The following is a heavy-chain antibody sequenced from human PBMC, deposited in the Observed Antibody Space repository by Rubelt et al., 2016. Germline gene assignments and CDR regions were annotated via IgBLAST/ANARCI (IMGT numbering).Heavy chain of an antibody. CDR1: GFTFSSYS. V-gene: IGHV3-48*04. J-gene: IGHJ4*02. CDR3: ARSDIVATITDY. D-gene: IGHD5-12*01. CDR2: ISSSGSTI. Sequence: EVQLVESGGGLVQPGGSLRLSCAASGFTFSSYSMNWVRQAPGKGLEWVSYISSSGSTIYYADSVKGRFTISRDNAKNSLYLQRNSLRAEDTAVYYCARSDIVATITDYWGQGTLVTVSS.